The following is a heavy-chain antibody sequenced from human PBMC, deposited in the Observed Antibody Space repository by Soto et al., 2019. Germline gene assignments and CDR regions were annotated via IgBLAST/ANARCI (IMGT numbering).Heavy chain of an antibody. D-gene: IGHD5-18*01. CDR2: IYYSGST. V-gene: IGHV4-59*08. J-gene: IGHJ6*03. Sequence: SETLSLTCTVSGGSISSYYWSWIRQPPGKGLEWIGYIYYSGSTNYNPSLKSRVTISVDTSKNQFSLKLSSVTAADTAVYYCARHRGYSFGDYYYYYMDVWGKGTTVTVSS. CDR1: GGSISSYY. CDR3: ARHRGYSFGDYYYYYMDV.